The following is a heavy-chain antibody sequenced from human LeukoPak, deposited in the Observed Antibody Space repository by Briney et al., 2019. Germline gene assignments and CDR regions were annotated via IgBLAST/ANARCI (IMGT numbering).Heavy chain of an antibody. Sequence: GGSLRLSCAASGFTFSSYWMSWVRQAPGKGLEWVANIKQEGSEKYYVDSVKGRFTISRDNAKNSLYLQMNSLRAEDTAVYYCARVRGDSSGYSPYYFDYWGQGTLVTVSS. V-gene: IGHV3-7*01. CDR1: GFTFSSYW. J-gene: IGHJ4*02. CDR2: IKQEGSEK. CDR3: ARVRGDSSGYSPYYFDY. D-gene: IGHD3-22*01.